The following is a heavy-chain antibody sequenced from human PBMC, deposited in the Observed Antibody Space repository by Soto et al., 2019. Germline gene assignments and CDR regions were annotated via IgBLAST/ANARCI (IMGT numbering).Heavy chain of an antibody. D-gene: IGHD3-3*01. J-gene: IGHJ6*02. Sequence: SVKVSCKASGGTFSSYAISWVRQAPGQGLEWMGGIIPIFGTANYAQKFQGRVTITADESTSTAYMELSSLRSEDTAVYYCARQRSYYDFWSGSLSGYYYYYYGMDVWGQ. V-gene: IGHV1-69*13. CDR1: GGTFSSYA. CDR2: IIPIFGTA. CDR3: ARQRSYYDFWSGSLSGYYYYYYGMDV.